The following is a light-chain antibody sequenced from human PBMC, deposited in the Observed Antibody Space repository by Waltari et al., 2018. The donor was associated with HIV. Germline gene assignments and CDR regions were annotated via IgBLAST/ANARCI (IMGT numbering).Light chain of an antibody. CDR2: EVS. CDR1: SSDVVSYLY. J-gene: IGLJ1*01. V-gene: IGLV2-14*01. CDR3: SSYTSTSTSCV. Sequence: QSALTQPASVSGSPGQSITLSCTGTSSDVVSYLYFSWYQHHPGKAPKLMIYEVSNRPSGVSNRFSGSKSGYTASLTISGLQAEDEADYYCSSYTSTSTSCVFGTGTKVTVL.